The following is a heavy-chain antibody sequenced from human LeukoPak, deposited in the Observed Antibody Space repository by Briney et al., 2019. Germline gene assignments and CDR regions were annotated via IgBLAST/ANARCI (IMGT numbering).Heavy chain of an antibody. CDR2: IKQDGSEK. J-gene: IGHJ6*03. V-gene: IGHV3-7*01. Sequence: GGSLRLSCAASGFTFSSYWMSWVRQAPGKGLEWVANIKQDGSEKYYVDSVKRRFTISRDNAKNSLYLQMNSLRAEDTAVYYCARDLREVRGVIITYYYYMDVWGKGTTVTVSS. CDR3: ARDLREVRGVIITYYYYMDV. D-gene: IGHD3-10*01. CDR1: GFTFSSYW.